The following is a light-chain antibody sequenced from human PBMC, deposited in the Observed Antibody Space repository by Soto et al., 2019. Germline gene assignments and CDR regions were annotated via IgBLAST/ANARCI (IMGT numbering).Light chain of an antibody. CDR1: SSNIESNS. J-gene: IGLJ2*01. CDR2: DNN. Sequence: QSVLTQTASASGTPGQRVIISCSGGSSNIESNSVYWYQQVPGTAPKLLIYDNNQRPSGVPDRFSGSKSGTSGSLAISGLRSEDEAHYYCAAWDDGLSGPVFGGGTKLTVI. V-gene: IGLV1-47*02. CDR3: AAWDDGLSGPV.